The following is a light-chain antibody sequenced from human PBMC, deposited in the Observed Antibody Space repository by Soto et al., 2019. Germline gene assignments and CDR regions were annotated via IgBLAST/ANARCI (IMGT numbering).Light chain of an antibody. CDR3: LQDYRSPPT. CDR2: AAS. CDR1: QAIRND. J-gene: IGKJ1*01. Sequence: AIQMTQSPSSLSASVGDTVTITCRASQAIRNDLDWYQQKPSKAPMLLIYAASHLQPGVPSRFSGGGSGTEFTLTISSLQPEDFATYYCLQDYRSPPTFGQGTTVEVK. V-gene: IGKV1-6*02.